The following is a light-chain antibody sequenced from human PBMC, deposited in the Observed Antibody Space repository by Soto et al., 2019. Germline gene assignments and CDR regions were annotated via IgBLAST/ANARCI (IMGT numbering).Light chain of an antibody. CDR1: QSVLYSSKNKNY. CDR3: QQYYRSSWT. V-gene: IGKV4-1*01. CDR2: WAS. Sequence: DIVLPQSPDSLAVSLGERATINCKSSQSVLYSSKNKNYLAWYQQKPGQAPKLLIYWASTRESGVPDRFSGSGSGTDFTLTISSLQAEDAAVYYCQQYYRSSWTFGQGTKVDIK. J-gene: IGKJ1*01.